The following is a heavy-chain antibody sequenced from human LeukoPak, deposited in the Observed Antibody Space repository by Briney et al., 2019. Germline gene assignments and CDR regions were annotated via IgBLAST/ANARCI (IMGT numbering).Heavy chain of an antibody. CDR1: GGSFSGYY. CDR3: ARANLMITFGGVIVIIFDY. V-gene: IGHV4-34*01. Sequence: PSETLSLTCAVYGGSFSGYYWRWIRQPPGKGQEWIGEINHSGSTNYNPSLKSRVTISVDTSKNQFSLKLSSVTAADTAVYYCARANLMITFGGVIVIIFDYWGQGTLVTVSS. CDR2: INHSGST. J-gene: IGHJ4*02. D-gene: IGHD3-16*02.